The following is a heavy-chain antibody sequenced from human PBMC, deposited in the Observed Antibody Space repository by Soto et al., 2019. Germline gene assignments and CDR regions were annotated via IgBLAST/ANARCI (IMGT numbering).Heavy chain of an antibody. D-gene: IGHD1-26*01. CDR2: ISSSSSYI. J-gene: IGHJ3*02. CDR1: GFSFSSYS. CDR3: ARASYSVSYYHI. Sequence: EVQLVESGGGLVKPGGSLRLSCAASGFSFSSYSMNWVRQAPGKGLEWVSSISSSSSYIYYADSVKGRFTISRDNAKNSLYLQMNSLRAEDTAVYYCARASYSVSYYHIWGQGTMVTVSS. V-gene: IGHV3-21*01.